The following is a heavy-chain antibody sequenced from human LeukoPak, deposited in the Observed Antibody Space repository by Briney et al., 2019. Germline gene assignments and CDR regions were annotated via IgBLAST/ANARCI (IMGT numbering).Heavy chain of an antibody. D-gene: IGHD1-26*01. CDR1: GFAFSSFG. CDR3: ARVTGGGSDP. J-gene: IGHJ5*02. V-gene: IGHV3-23*01. CDR2: IGGSGRST. Sequence: QPGGSLRLSCAASGFAFSSFGMSWVRQAPGKGLEWVSAIGGSGRSTYYADSVKGRFTISRDNSKNTLYLQMTSLRADDTAVYYCARVTGGGSDPWGQGTLVTVSS.